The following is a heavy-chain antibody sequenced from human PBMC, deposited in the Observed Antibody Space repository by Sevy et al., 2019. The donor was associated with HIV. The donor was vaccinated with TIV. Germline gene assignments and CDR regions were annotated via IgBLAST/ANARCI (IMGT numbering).Heavy chain of an antibody. D-gene: IGHD2-2*01. CDR2: ISYDGTET. V-gene: IGHV3-30-3*01. CDR1: GFAFSTHA. Sequence: GGCLRLSCAASGFAFSTHAMHWVRQAPGKGLERVAVISYDGTETFYAASVEGRFTISRDNSKNMLSLQINSLKPEDTAVYYCSRDGGYRIKWYPLYWGHGTLVIVSS. CDR3: SRDGGYRIKWYPLY. J-gene: IGHJ4*01.